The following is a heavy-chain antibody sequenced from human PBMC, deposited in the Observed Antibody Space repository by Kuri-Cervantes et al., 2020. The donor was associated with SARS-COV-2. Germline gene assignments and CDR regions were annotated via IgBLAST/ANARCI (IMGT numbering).Heavy chain of an antibody. CDR1: GYSFTSYW. D-gene: IGHD3-3*01. CDR2: ISGSGGST. CDR3: AKETPSLRFFTYFDY. V-gene: IGHV3-23*01. Sequence: SCKGSGYSFTSYWIGWVRQMPGKGLEWVSAISGSGGSTYYADSVKGRFTISRDNSKNTLYLQMNSLRAEDTAVYYCAKETPSLRFFTYFDYWGQGTLVTVSS. J-gene: IGHJ4*02.